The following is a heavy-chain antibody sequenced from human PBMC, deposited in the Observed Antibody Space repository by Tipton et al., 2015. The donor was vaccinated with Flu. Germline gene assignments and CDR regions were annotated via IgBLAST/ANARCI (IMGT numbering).Heavy chain of an antibody. V-gene: IGHV4-61*08. CDR1: GGSVSSGGYY. Sequence: TLSLTCSVSGGSVSSGGYYWTWIRQPPGKGLEYIGQIYNSGATNYNPSLKSRLTISLDTSQNQFSLRLTSVTAADTVVYYCARMRARDCTLGVCYLWWFDLWGRGTLVTVSS. CDR2: IYNSGAT. CDR3: ARMRARDCTLGVCYLWWFDL. J-gene: IGHJ2*01. D-gene: IGHD2-8*01.